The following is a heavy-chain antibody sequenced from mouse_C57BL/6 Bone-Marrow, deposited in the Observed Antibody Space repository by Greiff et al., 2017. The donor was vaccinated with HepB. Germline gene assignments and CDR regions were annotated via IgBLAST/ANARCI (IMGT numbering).Heavy chain of an antibody. CDR1: GFTFSTSG. CDR2: INTGGTYT. J-gene: IGHJ2*01. D-gene: IGHD2-14*01. V-gene: IGHV5-6*01. Sequence: EVMLVESGGDLVKPGGSLKLSCVTSGFTFSTSGMSWVRQTPDKRLEWVATINTGGTYTYYPDSVKGRFTISKDTAKSTLFLQMSSLKSEDTAIYYCARDRFDYYCDYWGQGTTLTVSS. CDR3: ARDRFDYYCDY.